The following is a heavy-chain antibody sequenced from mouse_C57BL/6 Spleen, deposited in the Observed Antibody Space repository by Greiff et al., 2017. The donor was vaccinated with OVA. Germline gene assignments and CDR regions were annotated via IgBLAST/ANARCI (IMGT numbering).Heavy chain of an antibody. CDR1: GFTFSDYG. CDR3: ARYYYGSSLDY. D-gene: IGHD1-1*01. J-gene: IGHJ2*01. V-gene: IGHV5-17*01. Sequence: EVQLVESGGGLVKPGGSLKLSCAASGFTFSDYGMPWVRQAPEKGLEWVAYISSGSSTIYYADTVKGRFTISRDNAKKTLFLQMTSLRSEDTAMYYCARYYYGSSLDYWGQGTTLTVSS. CDR2: ISSGSSTI.